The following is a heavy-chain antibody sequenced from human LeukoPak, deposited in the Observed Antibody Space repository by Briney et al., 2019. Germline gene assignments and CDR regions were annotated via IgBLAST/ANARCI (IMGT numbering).Heavy chain of an antibody. Sequence: SETLSLTCTVSGGSISSGNNHWTWIRQPAGQGLEWIGRIYTSGSTNYNPSLKSRVTMSVDTSKNQFSLKPSSVTAADTAVYYCARDGLHYYDSSGYTGIDYWGQGTLVTVSS. CDR2: IYTSGST. V-gene: IGHV4-61*02. J-gene: IGHJ4*02. D-gene: IGHD3-22*01. CDR3: ARDGLHYYDSSGYTGIDY. CDR1: GGSISSGNNH.